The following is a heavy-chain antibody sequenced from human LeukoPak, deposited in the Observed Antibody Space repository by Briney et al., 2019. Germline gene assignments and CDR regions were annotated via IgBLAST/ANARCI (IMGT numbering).Heavy chain of an antibody. Sequence: SETLSLTCDVSGGFISSGTHYWTWIRQPVGKGLEWLGRIFTSGRPAYNSSLESRLTISIDKSKNQFYLKLTSVTAADTAVYYCARRWNYKDVFDIWGQGKMVTVSS. CDR3: ARRWNYKDVFDI. CDR2: IFTSGRP. D-gene: IGHD1-7*01. CDR1: GGFISSGTHY. V-gene: IGHV4-61*02. J-gene: IGHJ3*02.